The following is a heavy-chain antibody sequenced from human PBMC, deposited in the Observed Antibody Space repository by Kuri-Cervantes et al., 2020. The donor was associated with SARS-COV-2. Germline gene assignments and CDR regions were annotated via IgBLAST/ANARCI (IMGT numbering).Heavy chain of an antibody. CDR1: GYTFSSYG. CDR2: TRYDGSNK. V-gene: IGHV3-30*02. Sequence: GESLKISCAASGYTFSSYGMHWVRQAPGKGLEWVAFTRYDGSNKYYADSVKGRFTISRDNSKNTLYLQMNSLRAEDTAVYYCAKGFPNWGPLYYLDYWGQGTLVTVSS. D-gene: IGHD7-27*01. J-gene: IGHJ4*02. CDR3: AKGFPNWGPLYYLDY.